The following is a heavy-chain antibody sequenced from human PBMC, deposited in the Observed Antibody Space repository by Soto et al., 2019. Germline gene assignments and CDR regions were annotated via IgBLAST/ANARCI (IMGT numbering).Heavy chain of an antibody. D-gene: IGHD1-20*01. V-gene: IGHV4-31*03. CDR2: IYYSGST. Sequence: SETLSLTCTVSGGSISSGGYYWSWIRQHPGKGLEWIGYIYYSGSTYYNPSLKSRVTISVDTSKNQFSLKLSSVTAADTAVYYCAQWGVTGTKKGLKDAFDMWGQGTMVT. CDR1: GGSISSGGYY. J-gene: IGHJ3*02. CDR3: AQWGVTGTKKGLKDAFDM.